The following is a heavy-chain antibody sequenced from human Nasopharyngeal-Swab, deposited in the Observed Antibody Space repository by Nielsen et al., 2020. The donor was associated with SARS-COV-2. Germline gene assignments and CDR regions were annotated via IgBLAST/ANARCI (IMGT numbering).Heavy chain of an antibody. CDR2: IIPILGIA. D-gene: IGHD2-2*01. CDR1: GGTFSSYA. Sequence: SVKVPCKASGGTFSSYAISWVRQAPGQGLEWMGRIIPILGIANYAQKFQGRVTITADKSTSTAYMELSSLRSEDTAVYYCATSSGYIVVVPAAIRRYYGMDVWGQGTTVTVSS. CDR3: ATSSGYIVVVPAAIRRYYGMDV. J-gene: IGHJ6*02. V-gene: IGHV1-69*04.